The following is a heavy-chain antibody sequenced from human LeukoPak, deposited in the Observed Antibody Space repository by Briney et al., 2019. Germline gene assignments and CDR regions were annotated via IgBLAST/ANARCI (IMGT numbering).Heavy chain of an antibody. D-gene: IGHD1-1*01. CDR3: ARYVPVKTGPTRASFDY. CDR2: MHSSGRT. V-gene: IGHV4-59*10. J-gene: IGHJ4*02. Sequence: PSETLSLTCAVYGGSFSGYYWSWIRQPAGKGLEWIGRMHSSGRTSYSPSLKSRVTISVDTSKNQFSLKLSSVTAADTAVYYCARYVPVKTGPTRASFDYWGQGILVSVSS. CDR1: GGSFSGYY.